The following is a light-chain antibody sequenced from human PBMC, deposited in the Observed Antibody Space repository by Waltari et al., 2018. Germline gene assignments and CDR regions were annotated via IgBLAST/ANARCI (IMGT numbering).Light chain of an antibody. J-gene: IGKJ1*01. V-gene: IGKV4-1*01. CDR1: QTVLYISNNKNN. Sequence: DIVMTQSPDSLAVSLGERATINCRSSQTVLYISNNKNNLAWDQQKPGQPPKLLIYWASTRESGVPDRFSGSGSGTDFTLTISSLQAEDVAVYYCQQYYSSPWTFGQGTKVEIK. CDR3: QQYYSSPWT. CDR2: WAS.